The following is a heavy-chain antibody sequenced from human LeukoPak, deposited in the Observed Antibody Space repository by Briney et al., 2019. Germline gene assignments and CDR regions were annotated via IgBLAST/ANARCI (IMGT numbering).Heavy chain of an antibody. D-gene: IGHD6-13*01. Sequence: GASVKVSCKASGYTFTGYYMHWVRQAPGQGLEWMGWTNPNSGGTNYAQKFQGRVTMTRDTSISTAYMELSRLRSDDTAVYYCARVPVGSSWYYFDYWGQGTLVTVSS. CDR2: TNPNSGGT. V-gene: IGHV1-2*02. CDR1: GYTFTGYY. CDR3: ARVPVGSSWYYFDY. J-gene: IGHJ4*02.